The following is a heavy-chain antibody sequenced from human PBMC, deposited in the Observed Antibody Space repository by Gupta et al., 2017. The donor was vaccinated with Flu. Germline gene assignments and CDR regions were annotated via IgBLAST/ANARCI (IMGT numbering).Heavy chain of an antibody. CDR2: IYSSGST. Sequence: IRQPAGKGLEWIGRIYSSGSTNYNPSLQSRVTMSVDTSKDQFSLKLNSVTAADTAVYYCARGTGAGSGNFDYWGQGTLVTVSS. D-gene: IGHD6-13*01. CDR3: ARGTGAGSGNFDY. J-gene: IGHJ4*02. V-gene: IGHV4-4*07.